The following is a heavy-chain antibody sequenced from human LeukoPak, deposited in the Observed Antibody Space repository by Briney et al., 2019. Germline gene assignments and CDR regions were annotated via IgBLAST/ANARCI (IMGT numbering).Heavy chain of an antibody. Sequence: PGGSLRLSCAASGFTFSSYAMSWVRQAPGKGLEWVSAISGSGGSTYYADSVKGRFTISRDNSKNTLYLQMNSLRAEDTAVYYCAKDPRGLAYCGGDCQDYWGQGTLVTVSS. J-gene: IGHJ4*02. CDR3: AKDPRGLAYCGGDCQDY. D-gene: IGHD2-21*02. CDR1: GFTFSSYA. V-gene: IGHV3-23*01. CDR2: ISGSGGST.